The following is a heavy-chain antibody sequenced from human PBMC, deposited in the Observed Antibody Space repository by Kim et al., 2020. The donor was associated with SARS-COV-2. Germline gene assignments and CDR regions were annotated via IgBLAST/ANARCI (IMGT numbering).Heavy chain of an antibody. CDR2: IYYSGST. CDR1: GGSISSSRYY. CDR3: ARHQDSGYDRGHFDY. D-gene: IGHD5-12*01. V-gene: IGHV4-39*01. J-gene: IGHJ4*02. Sequence: SETLSLTCTVSGGSISSSRYYWGWIRQPPGKGLEWIGSIYYSGSTYYNPSLKSRVTISVDTSKNQFSLKLSSVTAADTAVYYCARHQDSGYDRGHFDYWGQGTLVTVSS.